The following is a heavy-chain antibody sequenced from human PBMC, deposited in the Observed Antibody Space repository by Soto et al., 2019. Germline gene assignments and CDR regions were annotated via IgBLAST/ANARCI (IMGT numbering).Heavy chain of an antibody. CDR3: ASYDFWSVMGFQH. D-gene: IGHD3-3*01. Sequence: SETLSLTCTVSGGSISSGDYYWSWIRQPPGKGLEWIGYIYYSGSTYYNPSLKSRVTISADTSKNQFSLKLSSVTAADTAVYYCASYDFWSVMGFQHWGQGSLVTVSS. CDR2: IYYSGST. V-gene: IGHV4-30-4*01. J-gene: IGHJ1*01. CDR1: GGSISSGDYY.